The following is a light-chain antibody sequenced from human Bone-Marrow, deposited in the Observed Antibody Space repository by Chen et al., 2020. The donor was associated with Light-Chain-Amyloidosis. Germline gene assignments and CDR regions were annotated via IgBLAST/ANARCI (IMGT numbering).Light chain of an antibody. CDR2: TAS. Sequence: DIQMTQSQSSLSASVGDRVTINCRAIQSITKFLNWYQQKPGKGPKLLIYTASSLQSGVPSRFSGSVSGTDFSLTISSVQPEDLATYYCQQSYSTPTFGGGTKLEIK. V-gene: IGKV1-39*01. J-gene: IGKJ4*01. CDR3: QQSYSTPT. CDR1: QSITKF.